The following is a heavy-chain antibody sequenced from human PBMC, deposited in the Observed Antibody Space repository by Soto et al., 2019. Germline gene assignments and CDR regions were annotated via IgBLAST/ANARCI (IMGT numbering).Heavy chain of an antibody. CDR3: TRDRVDYDFWSGYPDAFDI. J-gene: IGHJ3*02. V-gene: IGHV3-49*03. CDR2: IRSKAYGGTT. Sequence: SVRLSCTASGFTFGDYAMSWFRQAPGKGLEWVGFIRSKAYGGTTEYAASVKGRFTIPRDDSKSIAYLQMNSLKTEDTAVYYCTRDRVDYDFWSGYPDAFDIWGQGTMVTVSS. CDR1: GFTFGDYA. D-gene: IGHD3-3*01.